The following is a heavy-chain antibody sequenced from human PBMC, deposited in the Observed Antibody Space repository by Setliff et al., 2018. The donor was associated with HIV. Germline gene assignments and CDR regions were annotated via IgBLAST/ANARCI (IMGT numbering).Heavy chain of an antibody. CDR1: GGSITNFY. V-gene: IGHV4-59*01. Sequence: PSETLSLTCNVSGGSITNFYWSWIRQPPGKGLEWIGYIYYTGTTKNNPSLKSRVTMSIDTSKNQFSLKLSSVTAADTAVYYCARGLWFGGSYWFDPWGQGTLVTVSS. CDR2: IYYTGTT. CDR3: ARGLWFGGSYWFDP. D-gene: IGHD3-10*01. J-gene: IGHJ5*02.